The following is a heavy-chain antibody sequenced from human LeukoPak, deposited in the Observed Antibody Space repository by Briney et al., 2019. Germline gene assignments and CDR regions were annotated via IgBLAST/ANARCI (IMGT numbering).Heavy chain of an antibody. J-gene: IGHJ6*02. V-gene: IGHV4-39*01. CDR1: GGSISSSSYY. Sequence: PPETLSLTCTVSGGSISSSSYYWGRIRQPPGKGLEWIGSIYYSGSTYYNPSLKSRVTISVDTSKNQFSLKLSSVTAADTAVYYCARSLAVAGPYYYYYYGMDVWGQGTTVTVSS. CDR2: IYYSGST. D-gene: IGHD6-19*01. CDR3: ARSLAVAGPYYYYYYGMDV.